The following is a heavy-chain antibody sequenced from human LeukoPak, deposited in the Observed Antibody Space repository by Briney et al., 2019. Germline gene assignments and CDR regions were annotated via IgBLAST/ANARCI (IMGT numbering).Heavy chain of an antibody. CDR3: ARGGMYDSYYFFYMDV. J-gene: IGHJ6*03. CDR2: ISYGVYNK. CDR1: GFTFSGYA. D-gene: IGHD3-22*01. Sequence: GGSLRLSCAASGFTFSGYAVRWVRQAPGKGLQWVASISYGVYNKYYADSLKGRFTISRENSKNTLWLQMNSLRAEDTAVYFCARGGMYDSYYFFYMDVWGKGTTVTVSS. V-gene: IGHV3-30*01.